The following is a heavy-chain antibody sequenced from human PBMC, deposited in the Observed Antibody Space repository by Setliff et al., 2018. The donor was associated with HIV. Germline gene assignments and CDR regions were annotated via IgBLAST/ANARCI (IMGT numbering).Heavy chain of an antibody. Sequence: TSETLSLTCTVSGDSISTDYWTWIRQPPGKGLEWIGYIYNSASTSYNPSLKSRVTISVDTSKNQFSLKLSSVTAADTAVYYCAGHSPSDYWGQGTLVTVSS. V-gene: IGHV4-59*08. CDR1: GDSISTDY. J-gene: IGHJ4*02. CDR2: IYNSAST. CDR3: AGHSPSDY.